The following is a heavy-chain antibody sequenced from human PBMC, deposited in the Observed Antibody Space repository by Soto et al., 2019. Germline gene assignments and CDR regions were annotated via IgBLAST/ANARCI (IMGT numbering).Heavy chain of an antibody. CDR3: TTEVIAAAVPYYFDY. D-gene: IGHD6-13*01. Sequence: GGSLRLSCAASGFTFSSYAMHWVRQAPGKGLEWVSTISGSGGTTDYAAPVKGRFTISRDDSKNTLYLQMNSLKTEDTAVYYCTTEVIAAAVPYYFDYWGQGTLVTVSS. CDR2: ISGSGGTT. J-gene: IGHJ4*02. V-gene: IGHV3-15*07. CDR1: GFTFSSYA.